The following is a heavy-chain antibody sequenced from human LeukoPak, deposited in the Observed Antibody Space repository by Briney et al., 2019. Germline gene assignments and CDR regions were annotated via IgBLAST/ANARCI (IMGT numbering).Heavy chain of an antibody. V-gene: IGHV1-69*06. CDR1: GYTFTSYA. CDR3: ARGDENDFWSGYYGDGGWFDP. D-gene: IGHD3-3*01. CDR2: IIPIFGTA. Sequence: SVKVSCKASGYTFTSYAISWVRQAPGQGLEWMGGIIPIFGTANYAQKFQGRVTITADKSTSTAYMELSSLRSEDTAVYYCARGDENDFWSGYYGDGGWFDPWGQGTLVTVSS. J-gene: IGHJ5*02.